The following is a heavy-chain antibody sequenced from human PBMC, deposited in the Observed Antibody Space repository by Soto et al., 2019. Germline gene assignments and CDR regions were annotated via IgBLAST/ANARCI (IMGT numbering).Heavy chain of an antibody. D-gene: IGHD3-10*01. CDR3: ARGDPLLWFGEKVYYGMDV. CDR2: IYYSGST. V-gene: IGHV4-59*01. Sequence: QVQLQESGPGLVKPSETLSLTRTVSGGSISSYYWSWIRQPPGKGLEWIGYIYYSGSTNYNPSLKSRVTISVDTSKNQFSLKLSSVTAADTVVYYCARGDPLLWFGEKVYYGMDVWGQGTTVTVSS. CDR1: GGSISSYY. J-gene: IGHJ6*02.